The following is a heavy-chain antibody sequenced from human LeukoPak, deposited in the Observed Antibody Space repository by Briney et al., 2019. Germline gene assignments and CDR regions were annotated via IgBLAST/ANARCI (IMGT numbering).Heavy chain of an antibody. D-gene: IGHD3-22*01. J-gene: IGHJ3*02. Sequence: SETLSLTCTVSGGSISSYYWSWIRQPPGKGLEWIGYIYYSGSTNYNTSLKSRVTISVDTSKNQFSLKLSSVTAADTAVYYCARDVGYYDSSGYYWDAFDIWGQGTMVTVSS. CDR1: GGSISSYY. V-gene: IGHV4-59*01. CDR3: ARDVGYYDSSGYYWDAFDI. CDR2: IYYSGST.